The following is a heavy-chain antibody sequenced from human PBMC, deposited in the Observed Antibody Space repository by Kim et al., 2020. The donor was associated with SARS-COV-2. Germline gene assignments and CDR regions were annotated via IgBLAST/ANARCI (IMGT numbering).Heavy chain of an antibody. CDR3: ASYPHITMVRGVIY. D-gene: IGHD3-10*01. Sequence: AQKVQGRVTITADKSTSTAYMELSSLRSEDTAVYYCASYPHITMVRGVIYWGQGTLVTVSS. J-gene: IGHJ4*02. V-gene: IGHV1-69*02.